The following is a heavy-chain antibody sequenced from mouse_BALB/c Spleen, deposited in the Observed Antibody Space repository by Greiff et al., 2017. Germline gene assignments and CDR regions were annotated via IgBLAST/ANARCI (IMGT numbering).Heavy chain of an antibody. CDR3: ARWGYGNYYYAMDY. CDR1: GYTFTSYW. J-gene: IGHJ4*01. V-gene: IGHV1-7*01. D-gene: IGHD2-10*02. Sequence: VKLMESGAELAKPGASVKMSCKASGYTFTSYWMHWVKQRPGQGLEWIGYINPSTGYTEYNQKFKDKATLTADKSSSTAYMQLSSLTSEDSAVYYCARWGYGNYYYAMDYWGQGTSVTVSS. CDR2: INPSTGYT.